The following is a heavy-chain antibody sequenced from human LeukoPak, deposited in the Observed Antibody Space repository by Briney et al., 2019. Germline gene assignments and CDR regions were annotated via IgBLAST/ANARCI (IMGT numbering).Heavy chain of an antibody. CDR1: GFTFSSYS. V-gene: IGHV3-48*01. CDR2: ISSVSSTI. D-gene: IGHD3-9*01. J-gene: IGHJ4*02. Sequence: GGSLRLSCAASGFTFSSYSMNWVRQAPGKGLEWVSYISSVSSTIYYADSVKGRFTISRDNAKNSLYLQMNSLRAEDTAVYYCAAYFDWFNALDYWGQGTLVTASS. CDR3: AAYFDWFNALDY.